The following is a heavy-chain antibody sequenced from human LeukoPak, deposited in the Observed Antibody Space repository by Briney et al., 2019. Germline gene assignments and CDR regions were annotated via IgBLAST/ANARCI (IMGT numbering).Heavy chain of an antibody. D-gene: IGHD6-6*01. V-gene: IGHV1-69*10. J-gene: IGHJ4*02. CDR2: IIPILGIA. CDR1: GGTFSSYA. CDR3: ARGTFSGQLAY. Sequence: ASVKVSCKASGGTFSSYAISWVRQAPGLGLEWMGGIIPILGIANYAQKFQGRVTITADKSTSTAYMELSSLRSEDTAVYYCARGTFSGQLAYWGQGTLVTVSS.